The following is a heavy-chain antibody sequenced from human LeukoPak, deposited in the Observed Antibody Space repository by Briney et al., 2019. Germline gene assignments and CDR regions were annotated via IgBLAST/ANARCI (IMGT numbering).Heavy chain of an antibody. Sequence: KTSETLSLTCTVSLDSTTSNFWSWARQPPGKGLEWIGEIHRSGSPNYNPSLQSRVTISIDRSRNQIALELSSVTAADTAVYYCAREILGGFNPGAYWGQGTLVTVSS. D-gene: IGHD1-14*01. CDR3: AREILGGFNPGAY. CDR2: IHRSGSP. V-gene: IGHV4-4*02. CDR1: LDSTTSNF. J-gene: IGHJ4*02.